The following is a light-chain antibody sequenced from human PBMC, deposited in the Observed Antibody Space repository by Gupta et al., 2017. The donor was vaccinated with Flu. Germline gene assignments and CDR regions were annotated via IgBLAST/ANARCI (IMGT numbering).Light chain of an antibody. Sequence: QSVLTQPPSAAATPGQRVTISCSGSSSNIGSNTVNWYQQLPGTAPKLLNYSNNQRPAGVPDRFSGSKSGTAASMASSVLQAEDEADYYCAAGDDSRNGWVFGGGTKLTVL. CDR3: AAGDDSRNGWV. J-gene: IGLJ3*02. CDR1: SSNIGSNT. V-gene: IGLV1-44*01. CDR2: SNN.